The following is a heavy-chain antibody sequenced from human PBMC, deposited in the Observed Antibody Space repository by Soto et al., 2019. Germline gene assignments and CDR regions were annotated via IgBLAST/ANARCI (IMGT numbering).Heavy chain of an antibody. Sequence: GAGPTLVNPTQTLTLTCTFSGFSLSTSGMCVSWIRQPPGKALEWLALIDWDDDKYYSTSLKTRLTISKDTSKNQVVLTMTNMDPVDTATYYCARNGGSEPYYYYYGMDVWGQGTTVTVSS. J-gene: IGHJ6*02. CDR2: IDWDDDK. V-gene: IGHV2-70*01. CDR3: ARNGGSEPYYYYYGMDV. CDR1: GFSLSTSGMC. D-gene: IGHD1-26*01.